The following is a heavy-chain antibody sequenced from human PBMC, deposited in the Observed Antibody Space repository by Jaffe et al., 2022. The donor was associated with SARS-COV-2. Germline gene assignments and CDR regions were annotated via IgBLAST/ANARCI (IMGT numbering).Heavy chain of an antibody. V-gene: IGHV4-38-2*02. J-gene: IGHJ3*02. CDR3: ARDCYCSGTNCYACAFDI. D-gene: IGHD2-2*01. CDR2: IYHSGST. Sequence: QVQLQESGPGLVKPSETLSLNCTVSGYSISSGYYWGWVRQPPGKGLEWIGSIYHSGSTYYNPSLKSRVTLSLDTSKNQFSLKLSSVTAADTAVYYCARDCYCSGTNCYACAFDIWGQGTMVIVSS. CDR1: GYSISSGYY.